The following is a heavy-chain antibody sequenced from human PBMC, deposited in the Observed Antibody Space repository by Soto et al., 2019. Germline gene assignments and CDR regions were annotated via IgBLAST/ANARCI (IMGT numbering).Heavy chain of an antibody. J-gene: IGHJ4*02. V-gene: IGHV4-31*03. D-gene: IGHD2-15*01. CDR2: IYYSGST. CDR3: TVAATGSAVFDY. CDR1: GGSISSGGYY. Sequence: QVQLQESGPGLVKPSQTLSLTCTVSGGSISSGGYYWNWIRQHPGKGLEWIGYIYYSGSTYYNPSLKSRVTISVDTSKNQFSLKLSSVTAADTAVYYCTVAATGSAVFDYWGQGTLVTVSS.